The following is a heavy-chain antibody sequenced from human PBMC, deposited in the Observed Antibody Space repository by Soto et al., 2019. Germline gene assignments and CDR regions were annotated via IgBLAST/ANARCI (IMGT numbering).Heavy chain of an antibody. Sequence: SVKVSCKASGYTFTGYYLHWVRQAPGQGLEWMGRINPNSGVTNYAQKFQGRVTMTSDSSIRTAYMELTGLRSDDTAVYYCAREVDVNKCLDSWGQGTLVTVSS. D-gene: IGHD5-12*01. J-gene: IGHJ4*02. CDR2: INPNSGVT. V-gene: IGHV1-2*02. CDR3: AREVDVNKCLDS. CDR1: GYTFTGYY.